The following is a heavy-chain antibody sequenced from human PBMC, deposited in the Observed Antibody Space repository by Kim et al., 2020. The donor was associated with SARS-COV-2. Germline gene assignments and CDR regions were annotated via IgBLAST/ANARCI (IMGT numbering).Heavy chain of an antibody. D-gene: IGHD3-22*01. CDR2: IGTAGDT. CDR3: ARFGGGYDSSSHGMDV. V-gene: IGHV3-13*01. J-gene: IGHJ6*02. CDR1: GFTFSSYD. Sequence: GGSLRLSCAASGFTFSSYDMHWVRQATGKGLEWVSAIGTAGDTYYPGSVKGRFTISRENAKNSLYLQMNSLRAGDTAVYYCARFGGGYDSSSHGMDVWGQGTTVTVSS.